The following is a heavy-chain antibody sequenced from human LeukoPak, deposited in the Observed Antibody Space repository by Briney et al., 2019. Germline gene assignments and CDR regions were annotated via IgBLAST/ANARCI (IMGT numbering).Heavy chain of an antibody. V-gene: IGHV4-59*08. Sequence: SETLSLTCTVSGGSISGYYWSWIRQPPGKGLECIGYIYYSGSTNYNPSLKSRVTISVDTSKNRFSLKLTSVTAADTAVYYCARQVPDYNDGSGSPIWFDPWGQGSMVTVSS. J-gene: IGHJ5*02. D-gene: IGHD3-22*01. CDR3: ARQVPDYNDGSGSPIWFDP. CDR2: IYYSGST. CDR1: GGSISGYY.